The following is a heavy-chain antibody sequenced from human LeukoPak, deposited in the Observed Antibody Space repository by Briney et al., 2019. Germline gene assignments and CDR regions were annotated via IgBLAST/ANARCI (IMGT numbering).Heavy chain of an antibody. J-gene: IGHJ4*02. Sequence: PSETLSLTCTVSGGSINNDHWSWIRQPAGKGLEWIGQIYTDGSTNYNPPLKSRVTMSIDTTEDRVSLTIRSVTAADTAFYYCARRDISSGWSFDYWGQGTLVTVSS. CDR1: GGSINNDH. V-gene: IGHV4-4*07. CDR2: IYTDGST. D-gene: IGHD6-19*01. CDR3: ARRDISSGWSFDY.